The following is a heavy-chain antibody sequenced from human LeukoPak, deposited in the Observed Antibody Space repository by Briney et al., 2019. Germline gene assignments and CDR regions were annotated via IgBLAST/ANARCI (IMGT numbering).Heavy chain of an antibody. J-gene: IGHJ5*02. V-gene: IGHV4-59*01. CDR1: GGSISSYY. CDR2: IYYSGST. CDR3: ARVLPDSSGYSPNWFDP. Sequence: PSETLSLTCTVSGGSISSYYWSWIRQPPGKGLEWIGYIYYSGSTNYNPSLKSRVTKSVDTSKNQFSLKLSSVTAADTAVYYCARVLPDSSGYSPNWFDPWGQGTLVTVSS. D-gene: IGHD3-22*01.